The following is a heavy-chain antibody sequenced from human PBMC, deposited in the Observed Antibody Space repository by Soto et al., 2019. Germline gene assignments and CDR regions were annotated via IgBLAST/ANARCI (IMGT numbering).Heavy chain of an antibody. CDR2: MNPNSGNT. CDR1: GYTFASYD. CDR3: ARGIAVAGIMGVDY. D-gene: IGHD6-19*01. V-gene: IGHV1-8*01. J-gene: IGHJ4*02. Sequence: ASVKVSCKASGYTFASYDINWVRQATGQGLEWMGWMNPNSGNTGYAQKFQGRVTMTRNTSISTAYMELSSLRSEDTAVYYCARGIAVAGIMGVDYWGQGTLVTVSS.